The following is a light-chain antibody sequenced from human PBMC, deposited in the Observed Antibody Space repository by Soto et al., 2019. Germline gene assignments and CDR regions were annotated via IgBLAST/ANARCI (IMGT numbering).Light chain of an antibody. CDR2: EVS. Sequence: QSVLTQPASVSGSPGQSITIPCSGTGSDVGSYDHVAWYQQFPGKTPKLMIYEVSTRPSAVSSRFSGSKSGNTASLTISGLQAEDGADYYCISYTGSSTSYVVGSGTKVTV. CDR3: ISYTGSSTSYV. V-gene: IGLV2-14*01. J-gene: IGLJ1*01. CDR1: GSDVGSYDH.